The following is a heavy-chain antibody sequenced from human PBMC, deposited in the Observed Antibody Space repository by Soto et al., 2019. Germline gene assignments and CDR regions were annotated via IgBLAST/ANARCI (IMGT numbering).Heavy chain of an antibody. CDR2: IYSGGDT. V-gene: IGHV3-66*01. CDR1: GFTVSNNY. CDR3: AREVDTFDI. J-gene: IGHJ3*02. Sequence: ELQLVESGGGLVQPGGSLRLSCAASGFTVSNNYMSWVRQAPGKGLEWISIIYSGGDTYYADSVKGRFTISRDNSKNTVYLQMNSLRAEDTAVYYCAREVDTFDIWGPGTLVTVSS.